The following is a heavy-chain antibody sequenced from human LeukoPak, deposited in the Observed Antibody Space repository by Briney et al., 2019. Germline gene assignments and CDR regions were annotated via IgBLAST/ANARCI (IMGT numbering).Heavy chain of an antibody. V-gene: IGHV4-59*01. CDR3: ATGRSYYYYGMDV. D-gene: IGHD4-17*01. J-gene: IGHJ6*02. CDR1: GGSISSYY. Sequence: PSETLSLTCTVSGGSISSYYWSWIRQPPGKGLEWIGYIYYSGSTNYNPSLKSRVTISVDTSKNQFSLKLSSVTAADTAVYYCATGRSYYYYGMDVWGQGTTVTVSS. CDR2: IYYSGST.